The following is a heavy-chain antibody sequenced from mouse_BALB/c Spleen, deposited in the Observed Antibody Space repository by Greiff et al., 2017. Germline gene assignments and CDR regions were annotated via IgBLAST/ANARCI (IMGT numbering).Heavy chain of an antibody. V-gene: IGHV14-3*02. CDR1: GFNIKDTY. CDR3: ARSDGPHYFDD. D-gene: IGHD2-3*01. CDR2: IDPANGNT. J-gene: IGHJ2*01. Sequence: EVQLQQSGAELVKPGASVKLSCTASGFNIKDTYMHWVKQRPEQGLEWIGRIDPANGNTKYDPKFQGKATITADTSSNTAYLQLSSLTSEDTAVYYCARSDGPHYFDDWGQGTTLTVSS.